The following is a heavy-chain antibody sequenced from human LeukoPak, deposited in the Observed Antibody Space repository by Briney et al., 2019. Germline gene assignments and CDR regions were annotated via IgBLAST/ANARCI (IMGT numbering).Heavy chain of an antibody. V-gene: IGHV1-69*13. CDR1: GGTFSSYA. Sequence: SVKVSCKASGGTFSSYAISWVRQAPGQGLEWMGGIIPIFGTANYAQKFQGRVTITADESTSTAYMELSSLRSEDTAVYYCARGVRSGWYLFDYWGQGTMVTVSS. J-gene: IGHJ4*02. D-gene: IGHD6-19*01. CDR3: ARGVRSGWYLFDY. CDR2: IIPIFGTA.